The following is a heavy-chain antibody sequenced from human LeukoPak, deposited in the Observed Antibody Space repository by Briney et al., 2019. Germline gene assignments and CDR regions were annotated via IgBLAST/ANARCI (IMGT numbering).Heavy chain of an antibody. CDR2: IYPGDSDT. CDR1: GCRFSSYW. D-gene: IGHD3-10*01. CDR3: ARHGSGSYYKYFDY. V-gene: IGHV5-51*01. J-gene: IGHJ4*02. Sequence: GASLKSSFKGSGCRFSSYWIGWVRRMPGKGVEWMGIIYPGDSDTRYSPSFQGQVTISADKSITTAYLQWSSLKASDTAMYYCARHGSGSYYKYFDYWGQGTLVTVSS.